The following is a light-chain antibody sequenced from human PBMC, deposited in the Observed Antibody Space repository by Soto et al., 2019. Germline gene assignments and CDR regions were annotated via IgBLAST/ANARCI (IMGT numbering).Light chain of an antibody. Sequence: ETVMTQSPGTLSLSAGERATLSFMASQSVSSSYLAWYQQKPGQAPRLLIYGASSRATGIPDRFSGSGSGTDFTLTISSLQPEDFATYYCQQSYSTPLTFGQGTKVDIK. CDR2: GAS. V-gene: IGKV3-20*01. J-gene: IGKJ1*01. CDR1: QSVSSSY. CDR3: QQSYSTPLT.